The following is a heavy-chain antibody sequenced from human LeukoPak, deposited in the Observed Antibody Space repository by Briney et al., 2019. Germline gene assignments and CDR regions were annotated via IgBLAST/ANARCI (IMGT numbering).Heavy chain of an antibody. Sequence: PSETLSLTCTVSGGSISSSSYYWGWIRQPPGKGLEWIGSIYYSGSTYYNPSLKSRVTISVDTSKNQFSLKLSSVTAADTAVYYCARQRITMIVVVIDYWGQGTLVTVSS. CDR1: GGSISSSSYY. CDR3: ARQRITMIVVVIDY. J-gene: IGHJ4*02. V-gene: IGHV4-39*01. D-gene: IGHD3-22*01. CDR2: IYYSGST.